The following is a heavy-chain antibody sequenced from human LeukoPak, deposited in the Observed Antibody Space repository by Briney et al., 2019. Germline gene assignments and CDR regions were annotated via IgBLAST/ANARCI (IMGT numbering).Heavy chain of an antibody. V-gene: IGHV3-30-3*01. CDR2: ISYDGSNK. J-gene: IGHJ3*02. D-gene: IGHD6-25*01. CDR3: ASASIAAAFDI. CDR1: GFTFSSYA. Sequence: GGSLRLSCAASGFTFSSYAMHWVRQAPGKGLEWVAVISYDGSNKYYADSVKGRFTISRDNSKNTLYLQMNSLRAEDTAVYYCASASIAAAFDIWGQGTMVTVSS.